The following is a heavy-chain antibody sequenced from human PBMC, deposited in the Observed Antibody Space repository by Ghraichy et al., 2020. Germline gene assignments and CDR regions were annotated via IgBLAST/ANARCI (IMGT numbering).Heavy chain of an antibody. CDR2: ISGSGGST. CDR1: GFTFSSYA. V-gene: IGHV3-23*01. D-gene: IGHD3-3*01. CDR3: AKDLRGLRFLESGFGY. J-gene: IGHJ4*02. Sequence: GGSLRLSCAASGFTFSSYAMSWVRQAPGKGLEWVSAISGSGGSTYYADSVKGRFTISRDNSKNTLYLQMNSLRAEDTAVYYCAKDLRGLRFLESGFGYWGQGTLVTVSS.